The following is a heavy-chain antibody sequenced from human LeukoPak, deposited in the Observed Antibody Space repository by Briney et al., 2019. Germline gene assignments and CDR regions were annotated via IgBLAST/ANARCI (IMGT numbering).Heavy chain of an antibody. Sequence: GRSLRLSCAASGFTFSSYAMVWVRQAPGKGLEWVAVVSYNGNSKYYADSVKGRFTISRDNSKNTLYLQMNSLRPEDTAVYYCARPGGYQANYYFYALDVWGQGSTVTVSS. CDR3: ARPGGYQANYYFYALDV. J-gene: IGHJ6*02. V-gene: IGHV3-30-3*01. CDR1: GFTFSSYA. D-gene: IGHD3-16*01. CDR2: VSYNGNSK.